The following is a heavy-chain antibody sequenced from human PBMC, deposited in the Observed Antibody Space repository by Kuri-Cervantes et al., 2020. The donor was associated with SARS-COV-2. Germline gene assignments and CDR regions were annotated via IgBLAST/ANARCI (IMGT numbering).Heavy chain of an antibody. CDR2: INPNSGGT. V-gene: IGHV1-2*04. CDR3: ARGLDTAMAYYFDY. J-gene: IGHJ4*02. CDR1: GYTFTGYY. D-gene: IGHD5-18*01. Sequence: ASVKVSCKASGYTFTGYYMHWVRQAPGQGLEWMGWINPNSGGTNYAQKFQGWVTMTRDTSISTAYMELSRLRSDDTAVYYCARGLDTAMAYYFDYWAREPWSPSPQ.